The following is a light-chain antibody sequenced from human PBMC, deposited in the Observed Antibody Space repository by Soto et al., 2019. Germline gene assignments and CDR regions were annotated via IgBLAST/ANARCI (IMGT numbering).Light chain of an antibody. J-gene: IGLJ1*01. CDR3: QSYASSLGGSV. CDR1: SSNIGAGYD. Sequence: QPVLTQPPSVSGAPGQRVTLSCTGSSSNIGAGYDVHWYQQLPGTAPKLLISGNNNRPSGVPDRFSGSKSGTSASLAITGLQADDEADYYCQSYASSLGGSVFGTGTKLTVL. CDR2: GNN. V-gene: IGLV1-40*01.